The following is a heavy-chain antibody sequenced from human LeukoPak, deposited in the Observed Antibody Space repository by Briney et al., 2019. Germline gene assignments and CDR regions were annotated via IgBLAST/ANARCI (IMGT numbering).Heavy chain of an antibody. CDR2: INPNSGGT. V-gene: IGHV1-2*02. Sequence: GASVKVSFKASGYTFTGYYMHWVRQAPGQGLEWMGWINPNSGGTNYAQKFQGRVTMTRDTSISTAYMELSRLRSDDTAVYYCARASIVVVPAATTNWFDPWGQGTLVTVSS. CDR1: GYTFTGYY. CDR3: ARASIVVVPAATTNWFDP. D-gene: IGHD2-2*01. J-gene: IGHJ5*02.